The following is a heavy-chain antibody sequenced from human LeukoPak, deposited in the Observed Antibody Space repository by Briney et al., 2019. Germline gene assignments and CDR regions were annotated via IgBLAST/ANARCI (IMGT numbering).Heavy chain of an antibody. J-gene: IGHJ4*02. CDR2: INPNSGGT. Sequence: ASVKVSCKASGYTFTGYYMHWVRQAPGQGLEWMGWINPNSGGTKYAQTFQGRVTMTSDTSITTPYMELSRLTSDDTAVYYCARYGTGTSQFDYWGQGTLVTVSS. D-gene: IGHD1-1*01. V-gene: IGHV1-2*02. CDR1: GYTFTGYY. CDR3: ARYGTGTSQFDY.